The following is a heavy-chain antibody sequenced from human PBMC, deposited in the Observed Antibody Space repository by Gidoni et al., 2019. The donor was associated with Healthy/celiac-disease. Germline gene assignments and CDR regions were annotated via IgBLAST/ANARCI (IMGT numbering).Heavy chain of an antibody. CDR3: ATGGYSGYDWGWYFDL. J-gene: IGHJ2*01. Sequence: QLQLQESGPGLVKPSETLSLTCTVSGGSISSSSYYWGWIRQPPGKGLEGIGSIYYSGSTYYNPSLKSRVTISVDTSKNQFSLKLSSVTAADTAVYYCATGGYSGYDWGWYFDLWGRGTLVTVSS. D-gene: IGHD5-12*01. CDR2: IYYSGST. CDR1: GGSISSSSYY. V-gene: IGHV4-39*01.